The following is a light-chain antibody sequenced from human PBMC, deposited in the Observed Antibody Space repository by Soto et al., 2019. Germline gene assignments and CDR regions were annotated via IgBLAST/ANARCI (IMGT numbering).Light chain of an antibody. CDR3: QQTFTTPIT. V-gene: IGKV1-39*01. CDR1: QSISLY. J-gene: IGKJ5*01. CDR2: TAS. Sequence: DIQMTQSPSSLSASVGDSVTITCRASQSISLYLNWFHQKPGMAPKLLIYTASNLQGGVPSRFSGSGSGTDFTLTINSLQPEDFAIYYCQQTFTTPITFGQGTRLEIK.